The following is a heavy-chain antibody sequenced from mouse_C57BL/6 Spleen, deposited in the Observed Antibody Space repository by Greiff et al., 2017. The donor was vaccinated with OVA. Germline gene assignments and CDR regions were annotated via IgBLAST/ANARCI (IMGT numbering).Heavy chain of an antibody. CDR2: IYPGSGST. CDR3: ARGGIYYGSSPWYFDV. D-gene: IGHD1-1*01. Sequence: LQQPGASVKMSCKASGYTFTSYWITWVKQRPGQGLEWIGDIYPGSGSTNYNEKFKSKATLTVDTSSSTAYMQLSSLTSEDSAVYYCARGGIYYGSSPWYFDVWGTGTTVTVSS. V-gene: IGHV1-55*01. J-gene: IGHJ1*03. CDR1: GYTFTSYW.